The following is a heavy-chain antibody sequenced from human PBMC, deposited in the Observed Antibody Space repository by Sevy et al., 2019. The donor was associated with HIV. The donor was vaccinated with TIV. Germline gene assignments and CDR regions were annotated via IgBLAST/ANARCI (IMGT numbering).Heavy chain of an antibody. J-gene: IGHJ1*01. CDR1: GFIFSNFA. CDR2: TSYDGSHK. Sequence: GGSLRLSCTVSGFIFSNFAMHWVRQAPGKGLEWVVVTSYDGSHKYYADSVKGRFTVSRDNSRNILSLEMRSLRRDDTAVYYCARGENNDEFFQYWGQGTLVTVSS. D-gene: IGHD1-26*01. CDR3: ARGENNDEFFQY. V-gene: IGHV3-30*04.